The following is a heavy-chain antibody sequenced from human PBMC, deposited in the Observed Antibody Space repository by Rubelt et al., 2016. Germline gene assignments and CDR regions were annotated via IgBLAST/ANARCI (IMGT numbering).Heavy chain of an antibody. V-gene: IGHV1-69*01. J-gene: IGHJ6*02. D-gene: IGHD2-2*01. CDR2: IIPIFGTA. CDR3: ARELVPAAPGFYYGMDV. CDR1: GGTFSSYA. Sequence: QVQLVQSGAEVKKPGSSVKVSCKASGGTFSSYAISWVRQAPGQGLEWMGGIIPIFGTANYAQKFQGRVTITADESTSTAYMELSSLGSEDTAVYYCARELVPAAPGFYYGMDVWGQGTMVTVSS.